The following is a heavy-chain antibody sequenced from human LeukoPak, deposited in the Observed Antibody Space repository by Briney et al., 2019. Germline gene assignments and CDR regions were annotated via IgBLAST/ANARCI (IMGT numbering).Heavy chain of an antibody. CDR3: ARDMGAEGGYSYGPIFDY. Sequence: GASVKVSCKASGYTFTSYYMHWVRQAPGQGLEWMGIINPSGGSTSYAQKFQGRVTMTRDMSTNTVYMELSSLRSEDTAVYYCARDMGAEGGYSYGPIFDYWGQGTLVTVSS. J-gene: IGHJ4*02. D-gene: IGHD5-18*01. V-gene: IGHV1-46*01. CDR1: GYTFTSYY. CDR2: INPSGGST.